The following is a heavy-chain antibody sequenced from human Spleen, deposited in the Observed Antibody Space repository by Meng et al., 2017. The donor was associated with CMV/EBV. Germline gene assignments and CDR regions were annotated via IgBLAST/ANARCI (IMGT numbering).Heavy chain of an antibody. Sequence: ASVKVSCKASGYTFTSYYMQWVRQAPGQGLQWMGIINPSGGGTRSAPKFQGRITMTRDTSTSTVYMELSSLRSEDPAVYYCARDPLAGLSNSYYYGMDFWGQGTTVTVSS. J-gene: IGHJ6*02. CDR3: ARDPLAGLSNSYYYGMDF. V-gene: IGHV1-46*01. D-gene: IGHD6-25*01. CDR2: INPSGGGT. CDR1: GYTFTSYY.